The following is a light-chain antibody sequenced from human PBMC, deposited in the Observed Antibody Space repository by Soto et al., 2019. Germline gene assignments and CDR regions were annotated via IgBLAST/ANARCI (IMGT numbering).Light chain of an antibody. V-gene: IGKV3D-20*02. J-gene: IGKJ5*01. CDR3: QQRSNWPPIT. Sequence: EIVLTQCPVTLSLSPGERAILSCRASQSVSSSYLAWNQQKPGQAPWLLFYGASSWATGIPDSFSASGSGTDFTLTISRLEPDDFAVYYCQQRSNWPPITFGQGTRLEIK. CDR1: QSVSSSY. CDR2: GAS.